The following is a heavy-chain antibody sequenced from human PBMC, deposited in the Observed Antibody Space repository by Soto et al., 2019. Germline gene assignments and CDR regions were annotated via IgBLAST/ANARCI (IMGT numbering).Heavy chain of an antibody. V-gene: IGHV1-46*03. CDR2: INPSGGST. CDR3: ARVDTAMVTYRDGMDV. D-gene: IGHD5-18*01. Sequence: QVQLVQSGAEVKKPGASVKVSCKASGYTFTSYYMHWVRQAPGQGLEWMGIINPSGGSTSYAQKFQGRVTMTRDTSTSTVYMELSSLRSEDTAVYYCARVDTAMVTYRDGMDVWGQGTTVTVSS. CDR1: GYTFTSYY. J-gene: IGHJ6*02.